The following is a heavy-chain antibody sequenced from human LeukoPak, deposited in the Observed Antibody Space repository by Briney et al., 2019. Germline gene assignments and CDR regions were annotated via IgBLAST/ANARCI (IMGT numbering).Heavy chain of an antibody. V-gene: IGHV3-74*01. CDR1: GFTFSSYW. CDR2: IKTDGSST. J-gene: IGHJ3*02. Sequence: PGGSLRLSCAASGFTFSSYWMHWVRQAPGKGLVWVSRIKTDGSSTSYVDSVKGRFTISRDNAKNTLYLQMNSLRAEDTAVYYCAREIYDSGSYHDAFDIWGQGTMVTVSS. D-gene: IGHD3-10*01. CDR3: AREIYDSGSYHDAFDI.